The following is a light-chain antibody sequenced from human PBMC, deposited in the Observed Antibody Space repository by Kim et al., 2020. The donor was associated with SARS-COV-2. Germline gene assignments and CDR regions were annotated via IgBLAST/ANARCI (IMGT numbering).Light chain of an antibody. V-gene: IGLV3-21*04. J-gene: IGLJ3*02. Sequence: QGKKARLTCGGTIRGSKSVHWDQKKTVQAPVMVIYNDSDRPSGISERFSGSNSGNTGTLTISRVEAGDEADYFCQVCDSSSDHRVFGGGTQRTV. CDR3: QVCDSSSDHRV. CDR2: NDS. CDR1: IRGSKS.